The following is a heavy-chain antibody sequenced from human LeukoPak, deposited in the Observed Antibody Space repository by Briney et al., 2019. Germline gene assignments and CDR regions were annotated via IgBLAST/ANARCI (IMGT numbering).Heavy chain of an antibody. D-gene: IGHD4-17*01. J-gene: IGHJ4*02. V-gene: IGHV3-7*01. Sequence: DSVKGRFTISRDNAKNSLYLQMNSLRAEDTAVYYCARLTTMTTTRGPFDYWGQGTLVTVSS. CDR3: ARLTTMTTTRGPFDY.